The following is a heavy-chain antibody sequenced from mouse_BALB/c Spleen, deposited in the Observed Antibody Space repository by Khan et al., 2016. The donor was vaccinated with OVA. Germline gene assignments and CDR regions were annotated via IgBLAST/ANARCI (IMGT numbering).Heavy chain of an antibody. Sequence: VKLEESGPGLVKPSQSLSLTCTVTGYSITSGYGWNWIRQFPGNKQEWMGCISYSGSTNYNPSLKNRNSITRDKSKNPFFLQLNSVTPADTATSYCARTGRIKYWGQGTTLTVSS. CDR1: GYSITSGYG. D-gene: IGHD1-1*01. V-gene: IGHV3-1*02. J-gene: IGHJ2*01. CDR2: ISYSGST. CDR3: ARTGRIKY.